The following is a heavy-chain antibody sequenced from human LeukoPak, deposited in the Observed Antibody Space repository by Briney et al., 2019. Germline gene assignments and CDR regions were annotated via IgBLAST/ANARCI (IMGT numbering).Heavy chain of an antibody. CDR1: GYSFTDNG. D-gene: IGHD5-12*01. CDR3: ARDSGLGYSGYDLAW. V-gene: IGHV1-18*01. J-gene: IGHJ4*02. CDR2: ISTHNDHT. Sequence: ASVKVSCKASGYSFTDNGISWVRQAPGQGLQWMGWISTHNDHTNYAQKFQGRVSMTTDTSASTAYMELRSLRSDDTAVYYCARDSGLGYSGYDLAWWGQGTLVTVSS.